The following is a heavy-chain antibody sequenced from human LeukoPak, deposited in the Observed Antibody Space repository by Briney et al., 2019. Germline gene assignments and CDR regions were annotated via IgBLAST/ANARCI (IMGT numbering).Heavy chain of an antibody. CDR3: AKKSAEWFDP. CDR1: GFTFSSYG. J-gene: IGHJ5*02. V-gene: IGHV3-30*18. Sequence: GGSLRRSCAASGFTFSSYGMHWVRQAPGKGLEWVAVISYDGSNKYYADSVKGRFTISRDNSKNTLYLQMNSLRAEDTAVYYCAKKSAEWFDPWGQGTLVTVSP. CDR2: ISYDGSNK. D-gene: IGHD1-14*01.